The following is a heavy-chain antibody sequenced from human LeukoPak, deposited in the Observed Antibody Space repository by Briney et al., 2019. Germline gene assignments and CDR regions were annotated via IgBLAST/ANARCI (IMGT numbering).Heavy chain of an antibody. CDR1: GGSFSGYY. V-gene: IGHV4-34*01. CDR2: INHSGST. CDR3: ASRYSSGWY. J-gene: IGHJ4*02. D-gene: IGHD6-19*01. Sequence: SETLSLTCAVYGGSFSGYYWSWIRQPPGKGLEWIGEINHSGSTNYNPSLKSRVTISVDTSKNQFSLKLSSVTAADTAVYYCASRYSSGWYWGQGTLVTVSS.